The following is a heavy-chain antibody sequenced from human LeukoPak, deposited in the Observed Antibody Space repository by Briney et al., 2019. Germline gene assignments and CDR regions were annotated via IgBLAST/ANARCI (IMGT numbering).Heavy chain of an antibody. V-gene: IGHV4-34*01. CDR2: INHSGST. CDR3: ARPNTAMVPYYFDY. J-gene: IGHJ4*02. D-gene: IGHD5-18*01. Sequence: SETLSLTCAVYGGSFSGYYWSWIRQPPGKGLEWIGEINHSGSTNYNPSLKSRVTISVDTSKNQFSLKLSSVTAADTAVYYCARPNTAMVPYYFDYWDQGTLVTVSS. CDR1: GGSFSGYY.